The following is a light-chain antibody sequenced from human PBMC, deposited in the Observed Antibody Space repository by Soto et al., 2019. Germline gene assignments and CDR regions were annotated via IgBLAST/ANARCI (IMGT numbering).Light chain of an antibody. Sequence: EIVMAQSPATLPVSPGERATLSCRASQSVSSNLAWYQQKPGQAPRLIIYGAYSRATGIQDRFSGSGSGTDFTLTIRRLEPEEFAVYYCQQYGSSPLTFGGGTKVDIK. V-gene: IGKV3-20*01. CDR3: QQYGSSPLT. CDR1: QSVSSN. J-gene: IGKJ4*01. CDR2: GAY.